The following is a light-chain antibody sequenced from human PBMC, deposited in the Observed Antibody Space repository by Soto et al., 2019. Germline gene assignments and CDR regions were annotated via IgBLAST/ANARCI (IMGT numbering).Light chain of an antibody. J-gene: IGKJ1*01. CDR3: QQYDSSPWT. V-gene: IGKV3-20*01. CDR1: QSVSSY. Sequence: EIVLTQSPATLSLSPGERATLSCRASQSVSSYLAWYQQKPGQAPRLLIYDASNRATGIPDRFSGSGSGTDFTLTISRLEPEDSAVYYCQQYDSSPWTFGQGTKVDIK. CDR2: DAS.